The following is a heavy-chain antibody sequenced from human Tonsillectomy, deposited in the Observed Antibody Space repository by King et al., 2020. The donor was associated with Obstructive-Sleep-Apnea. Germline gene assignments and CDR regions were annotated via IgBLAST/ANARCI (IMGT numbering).Heavy chain of an antibody. Sequence: QLVQSGAEVKKPGASVKVSCRASGYTFTSYDINWVRQATGQGLEWMGWMNPKSGNTGYAQKFQGRVTMTRNTSISTAYMELSSLRSEDTAVYYCASSEILWFGNSVDAFDIRGQGTMVTVSS. V-gene: IGHV1-8*01. J-gene: IGHJ3*02. CDR3: ASSEILWFGNSVDAFDI. CDR1: GYTFTSYD. CDR2: MNPKSGNT. D-gene: IGHD3-10*01.